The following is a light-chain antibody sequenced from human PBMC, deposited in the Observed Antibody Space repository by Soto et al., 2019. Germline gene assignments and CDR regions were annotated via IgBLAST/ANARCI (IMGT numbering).Light chain of an antibody. J-gene: IGKJ1*01. CDR1: QTISTW. V-gene: IGKV1-5*03. Sequence: IQMTQSPSTLSASLEDRVTITCRASQTISTWLAWYQQKPEKAPKLLIYKASSLESGVPSRFSGSGSGTEFTLTVSSLQPDDFATYYCQQYDSYPWTFGQGTEVEIK. CDR3: QQYDSYPWT. CDR2: KAS.